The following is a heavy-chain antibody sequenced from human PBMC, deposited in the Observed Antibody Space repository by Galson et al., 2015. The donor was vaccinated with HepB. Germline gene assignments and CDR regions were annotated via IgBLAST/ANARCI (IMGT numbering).Heavy chain of an antibody. Sequence: SVKVSCKASGYTFTSYYMHWVRQAPGQGLEWMGIINPSGGSTSYAQKFQGRVTMTRDTSTSTVYMELSSLRSEDTAVYYCARALRVIAAAGTGLGYWGHGTLVTVSS. V-gene: IGHV1-46*01. CDR1: GYTFTSYY. J-gene: IGHJ4*01. D-gene: IGHD6-13*01. CDR3: ARALRVIAAAGTGLGY. CDR2: INPSGGST.